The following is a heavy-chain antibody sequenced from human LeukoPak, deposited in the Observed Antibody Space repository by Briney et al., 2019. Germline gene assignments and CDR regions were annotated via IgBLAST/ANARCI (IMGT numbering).Heavy chain of an antibody. CDR3: AKVHGYCSGGSCLDAFDI. CDR2: ISGSGGST. Sequence: PGGSLRLSCAASGFSFAGHAMHWVRQAPGKGLEWVSAISGSGGSTYYADSVKGRFTISRDNSKNTLYLQMNSLRAEDTAVYYCAKVHGYCSGGSCLDAFDIWGQGTMVTVSS. J-gene: IGHJ3*02. V-gene: IGHV3-23*01. CDR1: GFSFAGHA. D-gene: IGHD2-15*01.